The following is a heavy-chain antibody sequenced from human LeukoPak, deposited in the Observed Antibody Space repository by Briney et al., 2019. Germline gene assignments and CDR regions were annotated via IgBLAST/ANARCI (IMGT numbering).Heavy chain of an antibody. CDR3: ARVEPTSYYYDSSGYPPGY. J-gene: IGHJ4*02. D-gene: IGHD3-22*01. V-gene: IGHV1-2*02. Sequence: ASVKVSCKASGYTFTSYYMHWVRQAPGQGLEWMGWINPNSGGTNYAQKFQGRVTMTRDTSISTAYMELSRLRSDDTAVYYCARVEPTSYYYDSSGYPPGYWGQGTLVTVSS. CDR1: GYTFTSYY. CDR2: INPNSGGT.